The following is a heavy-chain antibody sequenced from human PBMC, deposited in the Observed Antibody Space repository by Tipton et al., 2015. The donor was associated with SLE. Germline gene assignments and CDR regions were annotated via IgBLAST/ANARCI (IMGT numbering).Heavy chain of an antibody. CDR1: GGTFSSYT. Sequence: QSGAEVKKPGSSVKVSCKASGGTFSSYTISWVRQAPGQGLEWMGRIIPILGIANYAQKFQGRVTITADKSTSTAYMELSSLRSEDTAVYYCASPPGGGNVAFDIWGQRTIVTVSS. J-gene: IGHJ3*02. CDR3: ASPPGGGNVAFDI. CDR2: IIPILGIA. D-gene: IGHD4-23*01. V-gene: IGHV1-69*02.